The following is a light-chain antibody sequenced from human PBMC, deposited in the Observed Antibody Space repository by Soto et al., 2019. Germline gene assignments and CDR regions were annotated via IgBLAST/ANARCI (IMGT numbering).Light chain of an antibody. CDR1: SSDVGYYDY. Sequence: QSALTQHPSASGFPGQSVTISCTGTSSDVGYYDYVSWYQQHPGKAPKLVIYEVTKRPSGVPDRVSAAESGNTASLTVSGLRAEDEADYSCSAYAGSNDFDFGSGTKLTV. V-gene: IGLV2-8*01. J-gene: IGLJ1*01. CDR3: SAYAGSNDFD. CDR2: EVT.